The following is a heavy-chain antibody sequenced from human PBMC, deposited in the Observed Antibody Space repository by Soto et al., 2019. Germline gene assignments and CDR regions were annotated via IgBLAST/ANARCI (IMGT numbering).Heavy chain of an antibody. V-gene: IGHV1-8*01. D-gene: IGHD3-3*01. CDR1: GYTFTSYD. CDR2: MNPNRGNT. CDR3: ARGRYYDFWSGYYSGGAFDI. Sequence: QVELVQSGAEVKKPGASVKVSCKASGYTFTSYDINWVRQATGQGLEWMGWMNPNRGNTGYAQKFQGRVTMTRNTSISTAYMELSSLRSQDTAVYYCARGRYYDFWSGYYSGGAFDIWGQGTMVTVSS. J-gene: IGHJ3*02.